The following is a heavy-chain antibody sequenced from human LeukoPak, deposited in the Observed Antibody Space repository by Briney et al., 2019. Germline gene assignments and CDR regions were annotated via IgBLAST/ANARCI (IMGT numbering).Heavy chain of an antibody. D-gene: IGHD4-17*01. J-gene: IGHJ4*02. CDR3: ARLPPLGDNTLFDY. Sequence: ASVKVSCKASGGTFSSYAISWVRQAPGQGLEWMGGIIPILGTANYAQKFQGRVTITADESTSTAYMELSSLRSEDTAVYYCARLPPLGDNTLFDYWGQGTLVTVSS. CDR1: GGTFSSYA. V-gene: IGHV1-69*13. CDR2: IIPILGTA.